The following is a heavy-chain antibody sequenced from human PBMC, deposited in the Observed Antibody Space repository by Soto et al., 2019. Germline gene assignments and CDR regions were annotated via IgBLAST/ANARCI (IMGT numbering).Heavy chain of an antibody. CDR1: GFTFSSYS. V-gene: IGHV3-48*01. D-gene: IGHD3-16*02. CDR3: AREGPMITFGGVIAPDFDY. Sequence: EVQLVASGGGLVQPGGSLRLSCAASGFTFSSYSMNWVRQAPGKGLEWVSYISSSSSTIYYADSVKGRFTISRDNAKNSLYLQMNSLRAEDTAVYYCAREGPMITFGGVIAPDFDYWGQGTLVTVSS. J-gene: IGHJ4*02. CDR2: ISSSSSTI.